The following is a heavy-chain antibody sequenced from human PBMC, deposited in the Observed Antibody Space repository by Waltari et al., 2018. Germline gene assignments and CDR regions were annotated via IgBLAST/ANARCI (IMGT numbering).Heavy chain of an antibody. CDR2: IKPVLGTT. V-gene: IGHV1-69*13. J-gene: IGHJ2*01. CDR3: ARDRHFSDGGAYYESGL. D-gene: IGHD2-21*01. Sequence: QVQLVQSGAEVKKPGASVKVSCKAAGSTFTSYVISWVRQAPGQGLEWMGGIKPVLGTTSYAQKFQDRVTLIADDSSSTVYMELSSLKSDDTAVYYCARDRHFSDGGAYYESGLWGRGTLVTVSS. CDR1: GSTFTSYV.